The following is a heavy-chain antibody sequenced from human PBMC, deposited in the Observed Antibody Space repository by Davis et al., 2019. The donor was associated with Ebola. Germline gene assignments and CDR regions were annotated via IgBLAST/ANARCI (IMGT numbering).Heavy chain of an antibody. Sequence: SVKVSCKASGGTFSSYAISWVRQAPGQGLEWMGRIIPFLGIANYAQKFQGRVTITADKSTSTAYMELSSLRSEDTAVYYCARVSGDYELYYFDYWGQGTLVTVSS. D-gene: IGHD4-17*01. CDR1: GGTFSSYA. J-gene: IGHJ4*02. CDR2: IIPFLGIA. V-gene: IGHV1-69*04. CDR3: ARVSGDYELYYFDY.